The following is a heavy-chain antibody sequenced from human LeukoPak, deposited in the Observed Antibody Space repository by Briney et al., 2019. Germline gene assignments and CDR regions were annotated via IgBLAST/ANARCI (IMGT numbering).Heavy chain of an antibody. CDR2: ISSSSDTI. CDR1: GLTFSNYN. Sequence: GGSLRLSCAGSGLTFSNYNMNWVRQAPGKGLEWLSYISSSSDTIYYADSVKGRSIISRDNAKNSLYLQMNSLRAEDTAVYYCATKNPGDSWGQGTLVIVSS. J-gene: IGHJ4*02. D-gene: IGHD7-27*01. V-gene: IGHV3-48*01. CDR3: ATKNPGDS.